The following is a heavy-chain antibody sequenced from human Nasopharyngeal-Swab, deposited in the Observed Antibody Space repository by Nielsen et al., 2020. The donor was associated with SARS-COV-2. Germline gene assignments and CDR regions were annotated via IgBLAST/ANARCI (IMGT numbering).Heavy chain of an antibody. CDR1: GGTFSSYA. CDR3: ARLWFGEPYFDY. D-gene: IGHD3-10*01. J-gene: IGHJ4*02. CDR2: IIPIFGTA. V-gene: IGHV1-69*13. Sequence: SVKVSCKASGGTFSSYAISWVRQAPGQGLEWMGGIIPIFGTANYAQKFQDRVTITADESTSTAYMELSSLRSEDTAVYYCARLWFGEPYFDYWGQGTLVTVSS.